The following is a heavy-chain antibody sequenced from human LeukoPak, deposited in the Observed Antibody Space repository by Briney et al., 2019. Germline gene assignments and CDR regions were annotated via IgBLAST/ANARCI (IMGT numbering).Heavy chain of an antibody. V-gene: IGHV3-7*01. D-gene: IGHD6-6*01. CDR3: ARGIYSSSPLGYYYYYMDV. CDR1: GFTFSSYW. Sequence: GGSLRLSCAASGFTFSSYWMSWVRQAPGKGLEWVANIKQDGSEKYYVDSVKGRFTISRDNAKNSLYLQMNSLRAEDTAVYYCARGIYSSSPLGYYYYYMDVWGKGTTVTVSS. J-gene: IGHJ6*03. CDR2: IKQDGSEK.